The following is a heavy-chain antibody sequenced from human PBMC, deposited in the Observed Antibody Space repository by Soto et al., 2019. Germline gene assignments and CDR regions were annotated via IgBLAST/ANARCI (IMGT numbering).Heavy chain of an antibody. D-gene: IGHD2-2*01. CDR2: IYISGDT. Sequence: GGSLRLSCAASAFTVSSNYITWVRQIPGKGLEWVSLIYISGDTYYADSVKGRFTISRDNAKNSLYLQMNSLRAEDTAVYYCARDLIVVVPAATIIYKWFDPWGQGTLVTVSS. J-gene: IGHJ5*02. CDR1: AFTVSSNY. CDR3: ARDLIVVVPAATIIYKWFDP. V-gene: IGHV3-66*01.